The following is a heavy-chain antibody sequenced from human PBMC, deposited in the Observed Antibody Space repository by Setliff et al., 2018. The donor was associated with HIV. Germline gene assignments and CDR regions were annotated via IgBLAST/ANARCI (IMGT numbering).Heavy chain of an antibody. CDR2: ISSSSSYI. CDR3: ARDAPYTSSWLYYSYYYGLDV. J-gene: IGHJ6*02. CDR1: GFTFSSYS. V-gene: IGHV3-21*01. D-gene: IGHD6-13*01. Sequence: GGSLRLSCAASGFTFSSYSMNWVRQAPGQGLEWVSSISSSSSYIYYADSVKGRFTISRDNANNSLYLQMNSLRAEDTALYYCARDAPYTSSWLYYSYYYGLDVWGQGTTVTVSS.